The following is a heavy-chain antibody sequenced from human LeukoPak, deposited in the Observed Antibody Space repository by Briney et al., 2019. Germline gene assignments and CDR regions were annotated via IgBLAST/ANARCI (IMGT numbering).Heavy chain of an antibody. V-gene: IGHV3-23*05. D-gene: IGHD2-15*01. CDR3: AKSQGVVVAATGDY. CDR2: IDGSGSST. Sequence: PGGSLRLSCAASGFTFSSYAMSWVRQAPGRGLGWVSAIDGSGSSTYYADSVKGRFTISRDNSKNTLYLQMNSLRAEDTAIYYCAKSQGVVVAATGDYWGQGTLVTVSS. J-gene: IGHJ4*02. CDR1: GFTFSSYA.